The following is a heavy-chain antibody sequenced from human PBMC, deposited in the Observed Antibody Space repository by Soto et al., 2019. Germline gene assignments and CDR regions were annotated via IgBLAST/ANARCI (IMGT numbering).Heavy chain of an antibody. V-gene: IGHV1-3*01. Sequence: KFQGRVTITRDTSASTAYMELSSLRSEDTAVYYCARDRRCSGGSCYQHLSYYFDYWGQGTLVTVSS. CDR3: ARDRRCSGGSCYQHLSYYFDY. J-gene: IGHJ4*02. D-gene: IGHD2-15*01.